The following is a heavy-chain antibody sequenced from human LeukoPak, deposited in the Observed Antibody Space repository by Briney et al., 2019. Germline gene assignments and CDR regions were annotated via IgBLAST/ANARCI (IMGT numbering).Heavy chain of an antibody. Sequence: GGSLRLSCAASGFTFSSYWMHWVRQAPGKGLVWVSRINSDGSSTSYADSVKGRFTISRDNSKNTLYVQMNSLRAEDTAVYYCARERWGDAFDIWGQGTLVTVSS. CDR2: INSDGSST. D-gene: IGHD3-16*01. V-gene: IGHV3-74*01. CDR3: ARERWGDAFDI. J-gene: IGHJ3*02. CDR1: GFTFSSYW.